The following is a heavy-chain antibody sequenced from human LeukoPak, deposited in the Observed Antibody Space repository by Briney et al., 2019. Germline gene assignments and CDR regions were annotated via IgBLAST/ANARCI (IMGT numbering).Heavy chain of an antibody. CDR3: ARGGSMGGG. CDR1: GYTFTRHA. Sequence: ASVKVSCKASGYTFTRHAMNWMRQAPGQGLEWMGWINTNTRNPTYAQGFTGRFVFSLDTSVSTAYLQINSLKPEDTAVYYCARGGSMGGGWGQGTLVTGAS. V-gene: IGHV7-4-1*02. CDR2: INTNTRNP. D-gene: IGHD3-16*01. J-gene: IGHJ4*02.